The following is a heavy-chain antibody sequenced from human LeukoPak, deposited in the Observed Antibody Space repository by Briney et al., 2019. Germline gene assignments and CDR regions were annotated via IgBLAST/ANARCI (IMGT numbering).Heavy chain of an antibody. CDR3: AKDDSSGYSLDY. J-gene: IGHJ4*02. Sequence: GGSLRLSCAASGFTFSSYGMHWVRQAPGKGLEWVAVIWYDGSNKYYADSVKGRFTISRDNSKNTLYLQMNSLRAEDTAVYYCAKDDSSGYSLDYWGQGTLVTVSS. D-gene: IGHD3-22*01. CDR1: GFTFSSYG. CDR2: IWYDGSNK. V-gene: IGHV3-33*06.